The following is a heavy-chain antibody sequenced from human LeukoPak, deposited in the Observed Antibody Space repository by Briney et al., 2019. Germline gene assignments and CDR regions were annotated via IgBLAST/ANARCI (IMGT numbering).Heavy chain of an antibody. CDR2: ISAYKGNT. CDR3: ARDMDGDYGY. D-gene: IGHD4-17*01. Sequence: ASVKVSCKASGYTFTSYGISWVRQAPGQGRECMGWISAYKGNTNYAQKLQGRVTMTTDTSTSTAYMELRSLRSDEKAVYYCARDMDGDYGYWGQRTLVTVYS. J-gene: IGHJ4*02. CDR1: GYTFTSYG. V-gene: IGHV1-18*01.